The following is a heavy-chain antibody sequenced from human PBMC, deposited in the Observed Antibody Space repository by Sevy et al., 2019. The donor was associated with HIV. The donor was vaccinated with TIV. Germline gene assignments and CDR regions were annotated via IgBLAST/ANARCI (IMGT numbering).Heavy chain of an antibody. CDR3: AKDAPSRFDY. Sequence: GGSLRLSCAASGFTFRNYDMHWVRQAPGKGLEWISFIRYDGSHKSYAESVKGRFTISRDNSKNTLDLHMNSLRPEDTAAYFCAKDAPSRFDYWGQGALVTVS. J-gene: IGHJ4*02. CDR1: GFTFRNYD. CDR2: IRYDGSHK. V-gene: IGHV3-30*02.